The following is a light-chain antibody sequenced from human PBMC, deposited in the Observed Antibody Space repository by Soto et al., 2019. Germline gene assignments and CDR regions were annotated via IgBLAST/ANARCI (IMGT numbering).Light chain of an antibody. CDR1: QSVSGY. CDR3: LQHYSWPWT. Sequence: DIVMTQSPGTVSVFPGETVTLSCRASQSVSGYLDWFHQKPGQAPRLVLLRIFTRAIGVPARFSGSGSETEFTLTISGLQSEDSGVYYCLQHYSWPWTFGQGTKVDIK. J-gene: IGKJ1*01. CDR2: RIF. V-gene: IGKV3-15*01.